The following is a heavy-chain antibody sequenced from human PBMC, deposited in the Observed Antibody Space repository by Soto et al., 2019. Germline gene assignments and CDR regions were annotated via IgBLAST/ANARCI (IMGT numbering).Heavy chain of an antibody. D-gene: IGHD3-10*01. CDR3: ARVRGRSPQNGFFDY. CDR2: INPSGGST. V-gene: IGHV1-46*01. J-gene: IGHJ4*02. Sequence: ASVKVSCKASGYTFTSYYMHWVRQAPGQGLEWMGIINPSGGSTSYAQKFQGRVTMTRDTSTSTVYMELSSLRSEDTAVYYCARVRGRSPQNGFFDYSGQGTLVTVPS. CDR1: GYTFTSYY.